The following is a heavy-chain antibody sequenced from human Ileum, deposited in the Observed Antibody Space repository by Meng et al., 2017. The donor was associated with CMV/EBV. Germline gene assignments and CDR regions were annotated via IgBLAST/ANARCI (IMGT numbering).Heavy chain of an antibody. CDR1: GFTFSSYA. D-gene: IGHD2-21*01. CDR3: ATRGVRSFDY. CDR2: IRSSGGGT. V-gene: IGHV3-23*01. J-gene: IGHJ4*02. Sequence: GESLKIPCAASGFTFSSYAMSWVRQAPGQGLEWVSAIRSSGGGTYYENSVKRRFTISRDNSKNTLYLQMNSLRAEDTAVYYCATRGVRSFDYWGQGMLVTVSS.